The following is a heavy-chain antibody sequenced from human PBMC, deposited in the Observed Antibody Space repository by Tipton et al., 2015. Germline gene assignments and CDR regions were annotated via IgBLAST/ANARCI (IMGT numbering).Heavy chain of an antibody. CDR2: IYYTGST. D-gene: IGHD3-10*01. CDR3: ARFRYYGSESERGYFHGLDV. V-gene: IGHV4-59*01. J-gene: IGHJ6*02. CDR1: DGSISSYY. Sequence: LRLSCTVSDGSISSYYWSWIRQPPGKGLEWIGYIYYTGSTHYNPSLKSRVTISVDTSKSQFFLKLSSVTAADTAVYYCARFRYYGSESERGYFHGLDVWGQGTTVTVSS.